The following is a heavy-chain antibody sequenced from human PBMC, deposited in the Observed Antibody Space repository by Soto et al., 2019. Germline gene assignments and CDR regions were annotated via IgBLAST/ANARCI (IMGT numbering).Heavy chain of an antibody. CDR3: AINAGDDYIWGSYHPPGGWFDP. CDR1: GGSISSYY. D-gene: IGHD3-16*02. V-gene: IGHV4-59*01. Sequence: SETLSLTCTVSGGSISSYYWSWIRQPPGKGLEWIGYIYYSGSTNYNPSLKSRVTISVDTSKNQFSLKLSSVTAADTAVYYCAINAGDDYIWGSYHPPGGWFDPWGQGTLVTVSS. J-gene: IGHJ5*02. CDR2: IYYSGST.